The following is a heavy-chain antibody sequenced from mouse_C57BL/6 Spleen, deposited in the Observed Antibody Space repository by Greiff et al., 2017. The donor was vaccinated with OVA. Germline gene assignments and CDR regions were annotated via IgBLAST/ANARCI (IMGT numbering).Heavy chain of an antibody. Sequence: EVKLQESGGGLVKPGGSLKLSCAASGFTFSSYAMSWVRQTPEKRLEWVATISDGGSYTYYPDNVKGRFTISRDNAKNNLYLQMSHLKSEDTAMYYCASDGYYPAWFAYWGQGTLVTVSA. CDR2: ISDGGSYT. CDR3: ASDGYYPAWFAY. D-gene: IGHD2-3*01. CDR1: GFTFSSYA. J-gene: IGHJ3*01. V-gene: IGHV5-4*03.